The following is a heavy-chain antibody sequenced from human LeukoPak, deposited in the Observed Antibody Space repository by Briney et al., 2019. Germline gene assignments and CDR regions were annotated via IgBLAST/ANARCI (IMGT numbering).Heavy chain of an antibody. D-gene: IGHD4-17*01. Sequence: SETLSLTCTVSGGSVSSSNYYWSWIRQPPGTGLEWIGYIYYSGSTNYNPSLKSRVTISVDTSKNQFSLKLRSVTAADTAVYYCARADYDALDYWGQGTLVTVSS. V-gene: IGHV4-61*01. CDR3: ARADYDALDY. CDR2: IYYSGST. J-gene: IGHJ4*02. CDR1: GGSVSSSNYY.